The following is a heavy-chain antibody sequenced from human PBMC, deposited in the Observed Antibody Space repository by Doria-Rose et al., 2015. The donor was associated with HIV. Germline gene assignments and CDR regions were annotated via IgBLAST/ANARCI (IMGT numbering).Heavy chain of an antibody. J-gene: IGHJ4*02. Sequence: QVQLQESGPGLVRPSQTLSLTCTVSGDSISSSDSFWSWIRQPPGQGPGWIGYISSSGTTYYYPSLRGRLTISLDASKNQFSLNLNSVTAADTAVYYCARARNYGFPHFFDFWGQGTLVTVSS. CDR2: ISSSGTT. CDR1: GDSISSSDSF. V-gene: IGHV4-30-4*01. D-gene: IGHD3-10*01. CDR3: ARARNYGFPHFFDF.